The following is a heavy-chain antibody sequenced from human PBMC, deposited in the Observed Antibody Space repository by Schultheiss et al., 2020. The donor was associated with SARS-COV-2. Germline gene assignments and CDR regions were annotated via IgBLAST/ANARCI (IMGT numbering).Heavy chain of an antibody. CDR3: VRDQSYSDNSGYSMI. D-gene: IGHD3-22*01. CDR1: GFTFSSYS. V-gene: IGHV3-48*01. Sequence: GGSLRLSCAASGFTFSSYSMNWVRQAPGKGLEWVSYITHSSSSINYADSVKGRFTISRDNAKNSLYLQMNSLRVEDTAVYYCVRDQSYSDNSGYSMIWGQGTLVTVSS. J-gene: IGHJ4*02. CDR2: ITHSSSSI.